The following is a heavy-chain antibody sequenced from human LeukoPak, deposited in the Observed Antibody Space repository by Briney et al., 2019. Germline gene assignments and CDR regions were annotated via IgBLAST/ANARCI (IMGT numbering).Heavy chain of an antibody. Sequence: SETLSLTCTVSGGSISSYYWSWIRQPPGKGLEWIGYIYYSGSTNYNPSLKGRVTISVDTSKNQFSLKLSSVTAADTAVYYCARENWIAAFDIWGQGTMVTVSS. J-gene: IGHJ3*02. CDR1: GGSISSYY. CDR2: IYYSGST. CDR3: ARENWIAAFDI. V-gene: IGHV4-59*01. D-gene: IGHD2-2*03.